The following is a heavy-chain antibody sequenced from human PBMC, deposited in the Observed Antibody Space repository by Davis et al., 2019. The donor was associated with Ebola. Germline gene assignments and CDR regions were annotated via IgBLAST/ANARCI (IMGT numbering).Heavy chain of an antibody. D-gene: IGHD6-19*01. CDR2: ISYDGDNN. V-gene: IGHV3-30*14. Sequence: GGSLRLSCTASGFTFGDYAMSWVRQAPGKGLEWVAVISYDGDNNYHADSVQGRFTISRDNSKNTLYLQMNSLRAEDTAVYYCARTTHSLYSSGWYYFDYWGQGTLVTVSS. CDR1: GFTFGDYA. CDR3: ARTTHSLYSSGWYYFDY. J-gene: IGHJ4*02.